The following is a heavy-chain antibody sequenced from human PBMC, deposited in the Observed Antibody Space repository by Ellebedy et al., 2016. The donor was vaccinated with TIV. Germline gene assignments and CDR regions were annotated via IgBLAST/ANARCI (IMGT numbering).Heavy chain of an antibody. J-gene: IGHJ4*02. Sequence: SVKVSCXASGGTFSSYAISWVRQAPGQGLEWMGGIIPIFGTANYAQKFQGRVTITADKSTSTAYMELSSLRSEDTAVYYCARGATGRGQLASDGFDYWGQGTLVTVSS. D-gene: IGHD6-13*01. CDR3: ARGATGRGQLASDGFDY. CDR1: GGTFSSYA. V-gene: IGHV1-69*06. CDR2: IIPIFGTA.